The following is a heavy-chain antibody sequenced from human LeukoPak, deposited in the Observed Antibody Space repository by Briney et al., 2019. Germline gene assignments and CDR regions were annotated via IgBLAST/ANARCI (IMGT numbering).Heavy chain of an antibody. J-gene: IGHJ4*02. CDR2: ISSSGFTI. CDR1: GFTFSDYY. Sequence: GGSLRLSCAASGFTFSDYYMSWIRQAPGKGLEWVSYISSSGFTIYYADSVKGRFTISRDNSKNTLYLQMNSLRAEDTAVYYCATMGRGVGAFDYWGQGTLVTVSS. V-gene: IGHV3-11*01. D-gene: IGHD3-10*01. CDR3: ATMGRGVGAFDY.